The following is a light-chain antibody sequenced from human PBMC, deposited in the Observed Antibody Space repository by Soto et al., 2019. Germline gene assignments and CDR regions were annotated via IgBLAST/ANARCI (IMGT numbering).Light chain of an antibody. CDR1: RSLTTN. V-gene: IGKV3-15*01. J-gene: IGKJ5*01. CDR2: DAS. CDR3: QQYDDWLLT. Sequence: EVVMTQSPGTLSVSPGGRATLSCRASRSLTTNLAWYQKKPGQAPRLLIHDASTRATGIPARFSGSGSGTEFTLPISSLQSEDFAVYYCQQYDDWLLTFGQWTRLET.